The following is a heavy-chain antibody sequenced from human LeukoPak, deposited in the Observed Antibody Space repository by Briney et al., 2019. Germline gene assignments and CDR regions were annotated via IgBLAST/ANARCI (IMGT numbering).Heavy chain of an antibody. CDR3: ARSSEGRYYYDSSGYSYYYYYMDV. D-gene: IGHD3-22*01. Sequence: SETLSLTCAVYGGSFSGYYWSWIRQPPGKGLEWIGEINHSGSTNYNPSLKSRVTISVDTSKNQFSLKLSSVTAADKAVYYCARSSEGRYYYDSSGYSYYYYYMDVWGKGTTVTISS. CDR1: GGSFSGYY. J-gene: IGHJ6*03. CDR2: INHSGST. V-gene: IGHV4-34*01.